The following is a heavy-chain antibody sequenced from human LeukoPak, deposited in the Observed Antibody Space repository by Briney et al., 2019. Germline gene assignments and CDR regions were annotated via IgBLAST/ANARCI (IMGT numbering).Heavy chain of an antibody. V-gene: IGHV3-33*08. Sequence: GGSPRLSCAASGFTFSSYWMHWVRQAPGKGLEWVAVIWYDGSNKYYADSVKGRFTISRDNSKNTLYLLMNSLRAEDTAVYYCARGSLGTIAVAGTLDYWGQGILVTVSS. CDR3: ARGSLGTIAVAGTLDY. CDR2: IWYDGSNK. D-gene: IGHD6-19*01. J-gene: IGHJ4*02. CDR1: GFTFSSYW.